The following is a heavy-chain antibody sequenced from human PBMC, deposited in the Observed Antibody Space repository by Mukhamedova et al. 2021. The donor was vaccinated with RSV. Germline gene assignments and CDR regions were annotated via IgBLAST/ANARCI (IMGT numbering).Heavy chain of an antibody. Sequence: STYALHWVRQAPGKGLEWVTFIAYDGRYEYYADSVKGRFTSSRDNSKNTLYLQMNSLRTEDTAVYYCARDALFHGGYSAMDVWG. CDR1: STYA. CDR2: IAYDGRYE. J-gene: IGHJ6*02. CDR3: ARDALFHGGYSAMDV. V-gene: IGHV3-30*07. D-gene: IGHD3-16*01.